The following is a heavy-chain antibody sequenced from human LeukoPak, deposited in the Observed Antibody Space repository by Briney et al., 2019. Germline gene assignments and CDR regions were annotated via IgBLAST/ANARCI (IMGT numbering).Heavy chain of an antibody. Sequence: PGGSLRLSCAASRFTFSSYAMSWVRQAPGKGLEWVSAISNNGGYTYYADSVQGRFTISRDNSKSTLCLQMNSLRAEDTAVYYCAKQLGYCSDGSCYFPYWGQGTLVTVSS. CDR3: AKQLGYCSDGSCYFPY. D-gene: IGHD2-15*01. CDR2: ISNNGGYT. J-gene: IGHJ4*02. CDR1: RFTFSSYA. V-gene: IGHV3-23*01.